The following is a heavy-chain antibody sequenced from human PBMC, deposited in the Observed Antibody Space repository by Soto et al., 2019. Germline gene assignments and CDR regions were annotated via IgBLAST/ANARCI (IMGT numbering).Heavy chain of an antibody. J-gene: IGHJ3*02. V-gene: IGHV4-31*03. CDR1: GGSISSRDHY. CDR2: IYHSGST. CDR3: ARAPLGFFDI. D-gene: IGHD6-6*01. Sequence: PSETLSLTCTVSGGSISSRDHYWNWIRQHPGKGLEWIGYIYHSGSTYHNPSLKSRVIISVDTSKNQFSLRVSSVTAADTAVYYCARAPLGFFDIWGQGTMVTVSS.